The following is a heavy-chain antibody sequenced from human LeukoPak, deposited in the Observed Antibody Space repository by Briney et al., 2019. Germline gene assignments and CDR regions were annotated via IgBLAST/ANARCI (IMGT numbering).Heavy chain of an antibody. CDR2: ISAYNGDT. D-gene: IGHD2-8*01. V-gene: IGHV1-18*01. CDR3: ARVGVGYCTNGVCPDY. J-gene: IGHJ4*02. CDR1: GYTFTSYG. Sequence: GASVKVSCKASGYTFTSYGINWVRQAPGQGLEWMGWISAYNGDTNYAQKLQGRVTMTTDTSTSTAYMELRSLRSDDTAVYYCARVGVGYCTNGVCPDYWGQGTLVTVSS.